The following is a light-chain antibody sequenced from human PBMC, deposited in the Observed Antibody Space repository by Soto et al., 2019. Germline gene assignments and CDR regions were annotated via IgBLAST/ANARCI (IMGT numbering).Light chain of an antibody. V-gene: IGLV4-69*01. CDR2: LKSDGSH. CDR1: SGHSSYA. CDR3: QTGGTGVI. Sequence: QSVLTQSPSASASLGASVKLTCTLSSGHSSYAIAWYQQQPEKTPRYLMKLKSDGSHNKGDGIPDRFSGSSSGAERYLTISSLQSEDEADYYCQTGGTGVIFGGGTKLTVL. J-gene: IGLJ2*01.